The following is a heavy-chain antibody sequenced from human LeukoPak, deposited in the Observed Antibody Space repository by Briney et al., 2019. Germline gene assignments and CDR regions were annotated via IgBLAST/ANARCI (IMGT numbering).Heavy chain of an antibody. CDR1: GFTFSSYE. V-gene: IGHV3-48*03. CDR3: AREPRRRIAVAGTSDAFDI. D-gene: IGHD6-19*01. J-gene: IGHJ3*02. Sequence: GGSLRLSCAASGFTFSSYEMNWVRQAPGKGLEWVSYISSSGSTIYYADSVKGRFTISRDNAKNSLYLQMNSLRAEDTAVYYCAREPRRRIAVAGTSDAFDIWGQGTMATVSS. CDR2: ISSSGSTI.